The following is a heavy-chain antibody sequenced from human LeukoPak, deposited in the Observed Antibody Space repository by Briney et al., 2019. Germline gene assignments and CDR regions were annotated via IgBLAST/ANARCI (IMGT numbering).Heavy chain of an antibody. D-gene: IGHD3-22*01. Sequence: SETLSLTCTVSGYSISSGYYWGWIRQPPGKGLEWIGSIYHSGSTYYNPSLKSRVPISVDTSKNQFSLKLSSVTTADTAVYYCARVGGYYYDSSGYYYFDYWGQGTLVTVSS. J-gene: IGHJ4*02. V-gene: IGHV4-38-2*02. CDR2: IYHSGST. CDR1: GYSISSGYY. CDR3: ARVGGYYYDSSGYYYFDY.